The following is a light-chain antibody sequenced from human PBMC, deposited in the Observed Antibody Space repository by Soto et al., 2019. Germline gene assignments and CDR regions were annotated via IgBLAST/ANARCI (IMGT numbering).Light chain of an antibody. CDR1: QSLLHSNGYNY. V-gene: IGKV2-28*01. CDR3: MQGLQIMYT. J-gene: IGKJ2*01. CDR2: LGS. Sequence: DVVMTQSPLSLPVTPGEPASISCRSSQSLLHSNGYNYLDWYLQKPGQSPQLLIYLGSNRASGVPDRFSGSGSGTDFTLNISRVEAEDVGVYYCMQGLQIMYTFGQGTKLEIK.